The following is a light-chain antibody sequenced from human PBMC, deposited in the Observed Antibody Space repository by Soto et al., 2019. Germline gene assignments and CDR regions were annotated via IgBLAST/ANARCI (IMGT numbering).Light chain of an antibody. Sequence: EIVLTQSPGTLSLSPGERATLSCRADRSVSDTLLTWFQQKPGQAPRLLIFGTSNRAPGIPDRFSGSGSGTDFTLTISRLEPDDFAVYYCQHYGGSSWTFGQGTKVDIK. J-gene: IGKJ1*01. V-gene: IGKV3-20*01. CDR2: GTS. CDR1: RSVSDTL. CDR3: QHYGGSSWT.